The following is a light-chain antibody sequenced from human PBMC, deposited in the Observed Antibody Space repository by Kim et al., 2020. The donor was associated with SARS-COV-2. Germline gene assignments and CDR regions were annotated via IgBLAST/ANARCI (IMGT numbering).Light chain of an antibody. Sequence: QSALTQPASVSGSPGQSITISCTGTSSDVGGYNYVSWYQQHPGKAPKLMIFDVTNRPSGVSNRFSGSKSGNTASLTISGLQAEDEADYYCSSYASSGIPYVFATGTKVTVL. V-gene: IGLV2-14*03. CDR1: SSDVGGYNY. CDR2: DVT. J-gene: IGLJ1*01. CDR3: SSYASSGIPYV.